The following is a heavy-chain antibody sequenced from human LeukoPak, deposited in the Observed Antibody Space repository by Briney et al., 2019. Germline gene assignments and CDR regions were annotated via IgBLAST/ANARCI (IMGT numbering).Heavy chain of an antibody. CDR1: GFTFSSYD. CDR3: ARGYYGSGIQGAFDI. V-gene: IGHV3-13*01. J-gene: IGHJ3*02. D-gene: IGHD3-10*01. Sequence: GGSLRLSCAASGFTFSSYDMHWVRQATGKGLEWVSAIGTAGDTYYPGSVKGRFTISRENAKNSLYLQMNSLRAGDTAVYYCARGYYGSGIQGAFDIRGQGTMVTVSS. CDR2: IGTAGDT.